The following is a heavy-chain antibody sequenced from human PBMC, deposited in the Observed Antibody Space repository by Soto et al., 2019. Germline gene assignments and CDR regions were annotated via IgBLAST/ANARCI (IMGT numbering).Heavy chain of an antibody. D-gene: IGHD6-13*01. J-gene: IGHJ4*02. CDR3: ARVIITATSTSGFDS. Sequence: QVQLQESGPGLVKPSQTLSLTCTVSGGSIRSSDYYWSWIRQPPGKGLEWIGYVYYSESAYYNRSLQSRGFISIDTTKNPFSLTLSSVTAADTAVYYCARVIITATSTSGFDSWGQRTLVTVSS. CDR1: GGSIRSSDYY. CDR2: VYYSESA. V-gene: IGHV4-30-4*01.